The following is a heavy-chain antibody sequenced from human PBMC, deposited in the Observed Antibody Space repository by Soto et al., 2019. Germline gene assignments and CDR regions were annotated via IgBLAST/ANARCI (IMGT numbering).Heavy chain of an antibody. CDR1: EFTFSNYA. D-gene: IGHD6-25*01. J-gene: IGHJ5*02. CDR2: ISDNSGTT. Sequence: PGGSLRLSCAASEFTFSNYAMSWVRQAPGKGLEWVSSISDNSGTTYYADSVKGRFTISRDNSNNTFYLQMNSLRAEVTALFYCARHRGDSIAAAGNNWFDPWGQGTLVTVSS. V-gene: IGHV3-23*01. CDR3: ARHRGDSIAAAGNNWFDP.